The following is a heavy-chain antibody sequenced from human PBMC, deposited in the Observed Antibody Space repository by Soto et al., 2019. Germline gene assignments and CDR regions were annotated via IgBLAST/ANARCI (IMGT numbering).Heavy chain of an antibody. J-gene: IGHJ6*02. CDR2: IIPIFGTA. V-gene: IGHV1-69*13. D-gene: IGHD3-3*01. Sequence: SVKVSCKASGGTFSSYAISWVRQAPGQGLEWMGGIIPIFGTANYAQKFQGRVTITADESTSTAYMELSSLRSEDTAVYYCARDRRSYYDFWSGYSRGRYYGMEVWGQGTTVTVSS. CDR1: GGTFSSYA. CDR3: ARDRRSYYDFWSGYSRGRYYGMEV.